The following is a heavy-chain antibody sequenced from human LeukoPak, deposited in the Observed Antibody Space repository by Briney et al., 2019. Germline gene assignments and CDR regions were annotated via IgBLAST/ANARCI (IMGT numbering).Heavy chain of an antibody. CDR3: AKDPDCSGGSCPDDY. Sequence: GGSLRLSCAASGFTFSSYGMHWVRQAPGKGLEWVAFIRYDGSNKYYADSVKGRFTISRDNSKNTLYLQMNSLRAEDTAVYYCAKDPDCSGGSCPDDYWGQGTLVTVSS. CDR1: GFTFSSYG. D-gene: IGHD2-15*01. J-gene: IGHJ4*02. CDR2: IRYDGSNK. V-gene: IGHV3-30*02.